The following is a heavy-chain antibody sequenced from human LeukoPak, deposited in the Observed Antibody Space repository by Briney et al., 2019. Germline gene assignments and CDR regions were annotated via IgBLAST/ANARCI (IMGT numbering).Heavy chain of an antibody. CDR3: ARGLAAAGTRGPY. V-gene: IGHV3-21*01. J-gene: IGHJ4*02. CDR1: GFTFSNYG. CDR2: ISSTGAYI. D-gene: IGHD6-13*01. Sequence: PGGSLRLSCAASGFTFSNYGMHWVRQAPGKGLEWVSSISSTGAYIYYADSLKGRFTISRDNAKNSLYLQMNSLRADDTAVYYCARGLAAAGTRGPYWGQGTLVTVSS.